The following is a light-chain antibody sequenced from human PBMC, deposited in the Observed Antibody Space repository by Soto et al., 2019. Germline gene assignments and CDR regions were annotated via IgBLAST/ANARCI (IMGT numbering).Light chain of an antibody. CDR2: DAS. CDR1: QGISSA. Sequence: ALQLTQSPSSLSASVGDRVTITCRASQGISSAVAWYQQKPGKAPKLLVYDASSLQIGVPSRFSGSGSGTDFILTISSLQPEDFATYYCQHFNSYPLTFGGGTKVEIK. J-gene: IGKJ4*01. CDR3: QHFNSYPLT. V-gene: IGKV1-13*02.